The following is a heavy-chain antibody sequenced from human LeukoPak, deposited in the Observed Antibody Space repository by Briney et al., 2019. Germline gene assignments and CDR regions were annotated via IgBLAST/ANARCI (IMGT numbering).Heavy chain of an antibody. J-gene: IGHJ5*02. CDR1: GYTFTSYD. Sequence: ASVKVSCMASGYTFTSYDINWVRPATGQGLEWMGLMNPNSGNTGYAQMFQGRVTMTRNTSISTAYMELSSLRSEDTAVYYCARGDCSSGSCLNWFDPWGQGTLVTVSS. CDR3: ARGDCSSGSCLNWFDP. CDR2: MNPNSGNT. D-gene: IGHD2-15*01. V-gene: IGHV1-8*01.